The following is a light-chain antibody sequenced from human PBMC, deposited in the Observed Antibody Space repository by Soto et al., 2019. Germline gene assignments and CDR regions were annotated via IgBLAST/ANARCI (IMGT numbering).Light chain of an antibody. CDR1: QNIGTY. J-gene: IGKJ5*01. CDR3: QQYNTWPPIT. V-gene: IGKV3-15*01. CDR2: GAS. Sequence: IVLTQSPGTLSLSPGERATLSCRASQNIGTYLAWYQHKPGQAPSVLIFGASARATGIPARFTGSGSGTEFTLTISSLQSEDFAVYYCQQYNTWPPITFGQGTRLEIK.